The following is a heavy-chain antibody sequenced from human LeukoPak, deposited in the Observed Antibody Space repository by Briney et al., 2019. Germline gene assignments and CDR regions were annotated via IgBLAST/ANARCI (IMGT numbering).Heavy chain of an antibody. CDR2: ISSSGSTI. Sequence: GSLRLSCAASGFTFSSYEMNWVRQAPGKGLEWVSYISSSGSTIYYADSVKGRFTISRDNAKNSLYLQMNSLRAEDTAVYYCARGNYECYFDYWGQGTLVTVSS. D-gene: IGHD1-7*01. CDR3: ARGNYECYFDY. V-gene: IGHV3-48*03. CDR1: GFTFSSYE. J-gene: IGHJ4*02.